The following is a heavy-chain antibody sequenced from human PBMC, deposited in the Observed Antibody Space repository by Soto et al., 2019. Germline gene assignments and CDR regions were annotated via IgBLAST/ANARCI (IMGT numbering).Heavy chain of an antibody. V-gene: IGHV3-7*01. D-gene: IGHD3-22*01. Sequence: GGSLRLSCAASGFTFSSYYMSWVRQAPEKGLEWVANIKQDGSEKYYVDSVKGRFTISRDNAKNSLYVQMNSLRAEDTAVYYCARGWPYYFDSSGSYFDYWGQGILVTVSS. J-gene: IGHJ4*02. CDR2: IKQDGSEK. CDR1: GFTFSSYY. CDR3: ARGWPYYFDSSGSYFDY.